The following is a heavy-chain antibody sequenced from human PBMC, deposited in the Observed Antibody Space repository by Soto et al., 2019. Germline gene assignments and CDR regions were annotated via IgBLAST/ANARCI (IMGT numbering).Heavy chain of an antibody. CDR1: GGSISSGGYY. V-gene: IGHV4-31*03. D-gene: IGHD3-22*01. CDR3: ARMEESGYPHGGAFDI. CDR2: IYYSGST. J-gene: IGHJ3*02. Sequence: SETLSLTCTVSGGSISSGGYYWSWIRQHPGKGLEWIGYIYYSGSTYYNPSLKSRVTISVGTSKNQFSLKLSSVTAADTAVYYCARMEESGYPHGGAFDIWGQGTMVIVSS.